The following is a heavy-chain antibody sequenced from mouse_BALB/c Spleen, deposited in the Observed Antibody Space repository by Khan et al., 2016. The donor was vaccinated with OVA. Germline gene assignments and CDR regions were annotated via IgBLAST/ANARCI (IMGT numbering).Heavy chain of an antibody. V-gene: IGHV1-7*01. CDR3: LNRGCSSAWFTY. CDR2: INPSTDYT. J-gene: IGHJ3*01. CDR1: GYTFTSYW. Sequence: VQLQQSGAELAKPGASVKMSCKASGYTFTSYWMHWVKQRPGQGLEWIGYINPSTDYTEYNQKFKDKATLTVDKSSSTASMQLTSLTSEDSAVYYSLNRGCSSAWFTYWGQGTLVTVSA. D-gene: IGHD1-1*01.